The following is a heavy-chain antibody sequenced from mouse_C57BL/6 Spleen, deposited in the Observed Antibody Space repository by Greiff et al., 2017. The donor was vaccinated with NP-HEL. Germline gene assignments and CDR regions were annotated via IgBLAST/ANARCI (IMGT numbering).Heavy chain of an antibody. J-gene: IGHJ2*01. D-gene: IGHD1-1*01. CDR3: ARARDYYGSSLDY. CDR2: ISYSGST. Sequence: EVQLQESGPGMVKPSQSLSLTCTVTGYSITSGYDWHWIRHFPGNKLEWMGYISYSGSTNYNPSLKSRISITHDTSKNHFFLKLNSVTTEDTATYYCARARDYYGSSLDYWGQGTTLTVSS. CDR1: GYSITSGYD. V-gene: IGHV3-1*01.